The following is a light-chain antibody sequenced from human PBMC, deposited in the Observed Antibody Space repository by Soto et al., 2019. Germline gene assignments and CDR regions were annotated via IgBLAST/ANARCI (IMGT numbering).Light chain of an antibody. CDR1: QSVSSY. J-gene: IGKJ5*01. CDR3: QQRSNWIT. V-gene: IGKV3-11*01. Sequence: EIVLTQSPGTLSLSPGERATLSCRASQSVSSYLAWYQQKAGQAPRLLIYDASYRATGIPTRFGGSGSGTDITPTISSQGAEDFAIYCCQQRSNWITFGQGTRLEI. CDR2: DAS.